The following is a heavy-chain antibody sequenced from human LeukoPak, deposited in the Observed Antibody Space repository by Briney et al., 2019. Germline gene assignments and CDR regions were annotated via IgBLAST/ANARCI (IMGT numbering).Heavy chain of an antibody. CDR2: IRYDGSNK. D-gene: IGHD2-2*01. CDR1: GFTFSSYG. CDR3: ARDLTPRTLIVVVPAAINWFDP. J-gene: IGHJ5*02. Sequence: GGSLRLSCAASGFTFSSYGMHWVRQAPGKGLEWVAFIRYDGSNKYYADSVKGRFTISRDNSKNTLYLQMNSLRAEDTAVYYCARDLTPRTLIVVVPAAINWFDPWGQGTLVTVSS. V-gene: IGHV3-30*02.